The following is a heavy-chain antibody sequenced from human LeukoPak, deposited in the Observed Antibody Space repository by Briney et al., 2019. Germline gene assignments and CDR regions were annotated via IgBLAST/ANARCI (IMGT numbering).Heavy chain of an antibody. CDR2: INPNPSGGST. D-gene: IGHD1-26*01. CDR3: ARSPTGSGSYYGLDY. CDR1: GFTFTSYY. J-gene: IGHJ4*02. Sequence: ASVKVSCKASGFTFTSYYMHWVRQAPGQGLEWVAIINPNPSGGSTSYAQKFQGRVTMTRDMSTSTVYMEVSSLRSEDTAVYYCARSPTGSGSYYGLDYWGQGTLVTVSS. V-gene: IGHV1-46*01.